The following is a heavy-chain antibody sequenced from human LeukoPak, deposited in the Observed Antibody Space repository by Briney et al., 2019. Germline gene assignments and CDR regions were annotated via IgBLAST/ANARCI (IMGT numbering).Heavy chain of an antibody. CDR1: GYTFTGYY. V-gene: IGHV1-69*13. D-gene: IGHD2-2*01. Sequence: ASVKVSCKASGYTFTGYYMHWVRQAPGQGLEWMGGIIPIFGTANYAQKFQGRVTITADESTSTAYMELSSLRSEDTAVYYCASDIVVVPAAIWNHDAFDIWGQGTMVTVSS. CDR2: IIPIFGTA. CDR3: ASDIVVVPAAIWNHDAFDI. J-gene: IGHJ3*02.